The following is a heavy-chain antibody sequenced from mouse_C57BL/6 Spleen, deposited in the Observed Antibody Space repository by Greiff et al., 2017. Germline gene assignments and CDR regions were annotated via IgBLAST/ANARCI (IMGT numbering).Heavy chain of an antibody. D-gene: IGHD2-2*01. Sequence: VQLQQSGPGLVQPSQSLSITCTVSGFSLTSYGVHWVRQSPGKGLEWLGVIWSGGSTDYNAAFISRLSISKDNSKSQVFFKMNSLQADDTAIYYCATGLVTTSNYFDYWGQGTTLTVSA. CDR3: ATGLVTTSNYFDY. J-gene: IGHJ2*01. V-gene: IGHV2-2*01. CDR2: IWSGGST. CDR1: GFSLTSYG.